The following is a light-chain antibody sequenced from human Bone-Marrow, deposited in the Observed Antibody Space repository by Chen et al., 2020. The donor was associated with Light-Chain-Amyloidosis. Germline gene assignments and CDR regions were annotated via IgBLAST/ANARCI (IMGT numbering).Light chain of an antibody. Sequence: EIVMTQSPLSLPVTPGEPASISCRSSQSLLQSNGNNYLDWYLQKPGQSPQLLIYLGSHRASGVPDRVSGSGSGTDFTLKISRVEAEDVGIYYCMQALQTPLTFGPGTKVDLK. CDR3: MQALQTPLT. CDR2: LGS. V-gene: IGKV2-28*01. CDR1: QSLLQSNGNNY. J-gene: IGKJ3*01.